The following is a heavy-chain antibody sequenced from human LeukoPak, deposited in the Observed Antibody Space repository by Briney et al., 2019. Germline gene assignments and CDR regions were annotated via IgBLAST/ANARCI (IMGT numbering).Heavy chain of an antibody. CDR1: GYTFTSYG. Sequence: GASVKVSCKASGYTFTSYGISWVRQAPGQGLGWMGWISAYNGNTNYAQKLQGRVTMTTDTSTSTAYMELRSLRSDDTAVYYCARDAGDDYYGSGSYYNTFDYWGQGTLVTVSS. V-gene: IGHV1-18*01. D-gene: IGHD3-10*01. CDR3: ARDAGDDYYGSGSYYNTFDY. J-gene: IGHJ4*02. CDR2: ISAYNGNT.